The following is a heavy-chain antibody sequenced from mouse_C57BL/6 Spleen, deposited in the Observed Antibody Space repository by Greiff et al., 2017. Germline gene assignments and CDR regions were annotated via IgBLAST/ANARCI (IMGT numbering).Heavy chain of an antibody. Sequence: EVHLVESGGGLVQPKASLKLSCAASGFTFTTYAMHWVRQAPGKGVEWVARIRSKSSNYATYDADSVKDRFTISRDDSPSMLYLRMNNLETEDTAMYCCVRSIYSHYAMDYWGQGTSVTVSS. CDR3: VRSIYSHYAMDY. CDR2: IRSKSSNYAT. CDR1: GFTFTTYA. V-gene: IGHV10-3*01. D-gene: IGHD2-1*01. J-gene: IGHJ4*01.